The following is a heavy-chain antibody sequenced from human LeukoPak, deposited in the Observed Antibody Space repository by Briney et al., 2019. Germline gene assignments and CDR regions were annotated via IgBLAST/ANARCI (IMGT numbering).Heavy chain of an antibody. J-gene: IGHJ1*01. CDR3: AREGEYTFQH. D-gene: IGHD2/OR15-2a*01. Sequence: SVKVSCKASGGTFSSYAISWVRQAPGQGLEWMGRIIPIFGIANYAQKFQGRVTITADKSTSTAYMELSSLRSEDTAVYYCAREGEYTFQHWGQGTLATVSS. CDR2: IIPIFGIA. V-gene: IGHV1-69*04. CDR1: GGTFSSYA.